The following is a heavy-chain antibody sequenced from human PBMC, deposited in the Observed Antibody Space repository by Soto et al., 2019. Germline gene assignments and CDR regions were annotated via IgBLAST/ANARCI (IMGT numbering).Heavy chain of an antibody. CDR1: GGSISSSSYY. V-gene: IGHV4-39*01. D-gene: IGHD3-22*01. Sequence: KSSETLSLTCTVSGGSISSSSYYWGWIRQPPGKGLEWIGSVYYSGSTYDNPSLKSRITLSVDRSKSQFSLKLTSLTAADTAVYYCASGAGFYYDTSRYWGQGTLVTVSS. CDR2: VYYSGST. J-gene: IGHJ4*02. CDR3: ASGAGFYYDTSRY.